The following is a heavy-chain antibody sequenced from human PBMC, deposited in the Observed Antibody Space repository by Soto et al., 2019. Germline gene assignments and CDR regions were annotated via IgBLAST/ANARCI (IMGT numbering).Heavy chain of an antibody. CDR2: TYYRSKWYN. CDR1: GDSVSSNSAA. J-gene: IGHJ6*02. Sequence: SQTLSLTCAISGDSVSSNSAAWNWIRQSPSRGLEWLGRTYYRSKWYNDYAVSVKSRITINPDTSKNQFSLQLNSVTPEDTAVYYCARDRGSSSWYYYYYGMDVWGQGTTVTVSS. V-gene: IGHV6-1*01. CDR3: ARDRGSSSWYYYYYGMDV. D-gene: IGHD6-13*01.